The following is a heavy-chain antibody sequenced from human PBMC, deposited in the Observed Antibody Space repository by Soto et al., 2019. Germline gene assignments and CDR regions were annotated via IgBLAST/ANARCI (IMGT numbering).Heavy chain of an antibody. CDR3: ARNYDIDY. J-gene: IGHJ4*02. V-gene: IGHV3-30*03. CDR1: GFTFSSYG. Sequence: QVQLVESGGGVVQPGRSLRLSCAASGFTFSSYGMHWVRQAPGKGLEWVAVISYDGSNKYYADFAKGRFTISRDNSKNTLYLQMNSLRAEDTAVYYCARNYDIDYWGQGTLVTVSS. CDR2: ISYDGSNK. D-gene: IGHD3-22*01.